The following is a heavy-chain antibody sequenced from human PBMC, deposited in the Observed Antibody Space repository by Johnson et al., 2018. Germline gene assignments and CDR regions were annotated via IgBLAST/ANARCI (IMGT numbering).Heavy chain of an antibody. CDR2: ISYDGSHK. CDR3: AKVVVPAVQNDYYYYMDV. CDR1: GFTFSSYG. V-gene: IGHV3-30*18. D-gene: IGHD2-2*01. Sequence: QVQLVQSGGGVVQPGRSLRLSCAASGFTFSSYGMHWVRQAPGKGLEWVAVISYDGSHKYYADSVKGRFTSSRDDSKNTLYLQMNSLSAEDTAVYYCAKVVVPAVQNDYYYYMDVWGKGTTVTVSS. J-gene: IGHJ6*03.